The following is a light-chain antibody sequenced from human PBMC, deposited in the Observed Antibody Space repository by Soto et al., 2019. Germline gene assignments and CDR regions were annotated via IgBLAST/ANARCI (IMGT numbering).Light chain of an antibody. CDR2: GAS. V-gene: IGKV3-20*01. Sequence: IVLTKSPDTLSLFPGERATLSCRASQSVSSTYLAWYQQKLGQAPRLLIFGASSRATGIPDRFSGSGSGTDFTLTISRLEPEDFAVYYCQQYGSSRWTFGQGTKV. CDR1: QSVSSTY. J-gene: IGKJ1*01. CDR3: QQYGSSRWT.